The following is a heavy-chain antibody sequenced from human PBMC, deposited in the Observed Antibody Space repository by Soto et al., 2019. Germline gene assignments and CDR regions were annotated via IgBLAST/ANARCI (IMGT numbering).Heavy chain of an antibody. CDR3: ARVPLDPHYYYYGMDV. Sequence: SETLSLTCTVSGGSISSYYWSWIRQPPGKGLEWIGYTYYSGSTNYNPSLKSRVTISVDTSKNQFSLKLSSVTAADTAVYYCARVPLDPHYYYYGMDVWGQGTTVTVAS. D-gene: IGHD3-3*01. J-gene: IGHJ6*02. CDR1: GGSISSYY. CDR2: TYYSGST. V-gene: IGHV4-59*01.